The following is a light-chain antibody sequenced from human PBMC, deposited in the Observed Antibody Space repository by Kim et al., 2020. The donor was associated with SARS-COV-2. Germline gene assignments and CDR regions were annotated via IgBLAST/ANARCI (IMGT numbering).Light chain of an antibody. V-gene: IGKV3-20*01. J-gene: IGKJ1*01. CDR3: QQYGSSPLT. CDR2: GAS. Sequence: EIVLTQSPGTLSLSPGERATLSCRASQSVSSSDLAWYQQKPGQAPRLLIYGASSRATGIPDRFSGSGSGTDFTLTISRLEPEDFAVYYCQQYGSSPLTFGQGTNVDIK. CDR1: QSVSSSD.